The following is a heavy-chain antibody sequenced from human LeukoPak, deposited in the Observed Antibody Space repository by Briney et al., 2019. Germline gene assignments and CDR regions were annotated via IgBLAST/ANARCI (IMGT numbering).Heavy chain of an antibody. CDR1: GYSFTSYW. CDR2: IYPGDSDT. Sequence: GESLKISCKGSGYSFTSYWIGWVRQMPGKGLEWMGIIYPGDSDTRYSPSFQGQVTISADKSISTAYLQWSSLKASDIAMYYCARVGATTAMSISSLDYWGQGTLVTVSS. D-gene: IGHD1-26*01. CDR3: ARVGATTAMSISSLDY. V-gene: IGHV5-51*01. J-gene: IGHJ4*02.